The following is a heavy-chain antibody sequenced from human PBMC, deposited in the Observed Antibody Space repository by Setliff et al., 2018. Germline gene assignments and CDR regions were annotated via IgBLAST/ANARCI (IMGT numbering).Heavy chain of an antibody. D-gene: IGHD2-2*01. CDR2: ISSSSSTI. Sequence: GSLRLSCAASGFTFSSYSMNWVRQAPGKGLEWVSYISSSSSTIYYADSVKGRFTISRDNAKNSLYLQMNSLRAEDTAVYYCARVEGVPAPYYMDVWGKGTTVTVPS. CDR3: ARVEGVPAPYYMDV. J-gene: IGHJ6*03. V-gene: IGHV3-48*01. CDR1: GFTFSSYS.